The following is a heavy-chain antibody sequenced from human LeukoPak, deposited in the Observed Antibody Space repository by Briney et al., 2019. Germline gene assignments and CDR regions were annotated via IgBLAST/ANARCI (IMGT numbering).Heavy chain of an antibody. V-gene: IGHV7-4-1*02. Sequence: ASVTVSCKASGYTFTSYAMNWVRQAPGQGLEWMGWINTNTGNPTYAQGFTGRFVFSLDTSVSTAYLQISSLKAEDTAVYYCASTEVQLWFRDAFDIWGQGTMVTVSS. CDR1: GYTFTSYA. D-gene: IGHD5-18*01. J-gene: IGHJ3*02. CDR3: ASTEVQLWFRDAFDI. CDR2: INTNTGNP.